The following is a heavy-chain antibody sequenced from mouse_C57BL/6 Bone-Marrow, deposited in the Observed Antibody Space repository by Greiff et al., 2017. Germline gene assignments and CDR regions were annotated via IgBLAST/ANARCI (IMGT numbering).Heavy chain of an antibody. V-gene: IGHV1-26*01. Sequence: EVQLQQSGPELVKPGASVKISCKASGYTFTDYYMNWVKQSHGKSLEWIGDINPNNGGTSYNQKFKGKTTLTVDKSSSTAYMELRSLTSEDSAVYYCARRSVYGNYWFAYWGQGTLVTVSA. CDR2: INPNNGGT. J-gene: IGHJ3*01. D-gene: IGHD2-10*02. CDR3: ARRSVYGNYWFAY. CDR1: GYTFTDYY.